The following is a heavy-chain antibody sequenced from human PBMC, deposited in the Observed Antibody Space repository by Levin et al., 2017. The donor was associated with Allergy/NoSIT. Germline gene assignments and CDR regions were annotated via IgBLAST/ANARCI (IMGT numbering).Heavy chain of an antibody. CDR3: ARDTQYTACTQQ. CDR2: IVRSGGST. CDR1: GFTFSSYA. D-gene: IGHD2-2*02. J-gene: IGHJ1*01. V-gene: IGHV3-23*01. Sequence: QAGGSLRLSCAASGFTFSSYAMSWVRQAPGKGLEWVSSIVRSGGSTNYADSVKGRFTISRDNSKDTLFLQMNSLRVEDTAVYYCARDTQYTACTQQWGQGTLVTVSS.